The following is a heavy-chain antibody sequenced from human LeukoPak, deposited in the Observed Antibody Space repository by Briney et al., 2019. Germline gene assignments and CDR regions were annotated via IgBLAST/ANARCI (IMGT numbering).Heavy chain of an antibody. CDR1: GGSISSSSYS. V-gene: IGHV4-39*01. CDR2: IYYSGST. CDR3: ARRPEYYYGSGSYSEYYFDY. Sequence: SETLSLTCTVSGGSISSSSYSWGWIRQPPGKGLEWIGSIYYSGSTHYNPSLKSRVTISVDTSKNQFPLKLSSVTAADTAVYYCARRPEYYYGSGSYSEYYFDYWGQGTLVTVSS. D-gene: IGHD3-10*01. J-gene: IGHJ4*02.